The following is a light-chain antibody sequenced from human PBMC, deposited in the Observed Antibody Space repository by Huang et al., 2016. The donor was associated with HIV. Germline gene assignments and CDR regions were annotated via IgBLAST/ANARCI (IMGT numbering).Light chain of an antibody. Sequence: EIQMAQSPSTLSASVGDRVTITCRASRSMSSGVAWYQQKPVKAPNRLIYQASILESVVPSRFSGSGSGTEFTLTISSLQPDDSANYYCLQCNTFRTFGQGTKVEIK. CDR3: LQCNTFRT. V-gene: IGKV1-5*03. CDR2: QAS. J-gene: IGKJ1*01. CDR1: RSMSSG.